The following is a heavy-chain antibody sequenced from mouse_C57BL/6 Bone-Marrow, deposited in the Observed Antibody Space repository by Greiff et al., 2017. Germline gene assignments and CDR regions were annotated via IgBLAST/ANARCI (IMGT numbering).Heavy chain of an antibody. J-gene: IGHJ2*01. V-gene: IGHV1-55*01. D-gene: IGHD1-1*01. Sequence: VQLQQSGAELVKPGASVKMSCKASGYTFTSYWITWVKQRPGQGLEWIGDIYPGSGSTNYNEKFKSKATLTVDTSSSTAYMQLSSLTSEDSAVYYCARGDYGSSVFDYWGQGTTLTVSS. CDR1: GYTFTSYW. CDR2: IYPGSGST. CDR3: ARGDYGSSVFDY.